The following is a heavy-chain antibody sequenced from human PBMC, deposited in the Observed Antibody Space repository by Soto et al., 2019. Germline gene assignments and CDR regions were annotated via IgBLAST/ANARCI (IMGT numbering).Heavy chain of an antibody. D-gene: IGHD3-16*01. Sequence: GGSLRLSCAASGFTFRIYSMHWVRQSPGKGLEWVAVMWYDGANKYYGESVKGRFTISRDNSENTLYLQMNSLRVEDTAVYYCARDATFGTKGGSFDIWGHGTLVTVSS. J-gene: IGHJ3*02. CDR2: MWYDGANK. V-gene: IGHV3-33*01. CDR1: GFTFRIYS. CDR3: ARDATFGTKGGSFDI.